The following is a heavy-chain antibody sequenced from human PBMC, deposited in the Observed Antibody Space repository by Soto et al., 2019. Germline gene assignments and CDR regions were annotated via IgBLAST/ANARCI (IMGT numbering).Heavy chain of an antibody. D-gene: IGHD3-10*01. CDR1: GSSISSGGYY. CDR2: IYYSGST. CDR3: ARDRSRGVDY. V-gene: IGHV4-31*03. Sequence: PSETLSLTCTVSGSSISSGGYYWSWIRQHPGKCLEWIGYIYYSGSTYYNPSLKSRVTISVDTSKNQFSLKLSSVTAADTAVYYCARDRSRGVDYWGQGTLVTVSS. J-gene: IGHJ4*02.